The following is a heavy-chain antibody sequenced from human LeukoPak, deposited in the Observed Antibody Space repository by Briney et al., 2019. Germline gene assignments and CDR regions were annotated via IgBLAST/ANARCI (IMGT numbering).Heavy chain of an antibody. CDR1: GGSISSYY. CDR2: IYYSGST. D-gene: IGHD3-9*01. V-gene: IGHV4-59*08. CDR3: ARHGGGNSLVYYFDY. Sequence: SETLSLTCTVSGGSISSYYWSWIRQPPGKGLEWIGYIYYSGSTNYNPSLKSRATISVDTSKNQFSLKLSSVTAADTAVYYCARHGGGNSLVYYFDYWGQGTLVTVSS. J-gene: IGHJ4*02.